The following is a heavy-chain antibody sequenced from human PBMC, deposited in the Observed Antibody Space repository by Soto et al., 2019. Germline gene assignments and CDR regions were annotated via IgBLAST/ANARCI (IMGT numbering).Heavy chain of an antibody. CDR3: ARGPSITIFGVVMYNWFDP. V-gene: IGHV3-53*04. CDR2: IYSGGST. J-gene: IGHJ5*02. CDR1: GFTVSSNY. Sequence: GGSLRLSCAASGFTVSSNYMSWVRQAPGKGLEWVSVIYSGGSTYYADSVKGRFTISRHNSKNTLYLQMNSLRAEDTAVYYCARGPSITIFGVVMYNWFDPWGQGTLVTVSS. D-gene: IGHD3-3*01.